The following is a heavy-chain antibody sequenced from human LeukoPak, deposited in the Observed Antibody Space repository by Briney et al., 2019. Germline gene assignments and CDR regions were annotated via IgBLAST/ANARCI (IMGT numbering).Heavy chain of an antibody. J-gene: IGHJ4*02. CDR3: ARSGGWSEYFDY. CDR1: GGSISSGSYY. Sequence: SETLSLTCTVSGGSISSGSYYWIWIRQPAGKGLEWIGRIYTSGSTNYNPSLKSRVTISVDTSKNQFSLKLSSVTAADTVVYYCARSGGWSEYFDYWGQGTLVTVSS. CDR2: IYTSGST. V-gene: IGHV4-61*02. D-gene: IGHD6-19*01.